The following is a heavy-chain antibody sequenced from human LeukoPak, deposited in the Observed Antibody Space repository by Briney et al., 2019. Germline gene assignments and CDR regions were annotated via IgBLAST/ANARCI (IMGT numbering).Heavy chain of an antibody. CDR3: ATEKAPYSSGCDY. CDR1: GFTFSSYS. CDR2: ISSSSSTI. D-gene: IGHD6-19*01. J-gene: IGHJ4*02. Sequence: GGSLRLSCAASGFTFSSYSMNWVRQAPGKGLEWVSYISSSSSTIYYADSVKGRFTISRDNAKNSLYLQMNSLRAEDTAVYYCATEKAPYSSGCDYWGQGTLVTVSS. V-gene: IGHV3-48*04.